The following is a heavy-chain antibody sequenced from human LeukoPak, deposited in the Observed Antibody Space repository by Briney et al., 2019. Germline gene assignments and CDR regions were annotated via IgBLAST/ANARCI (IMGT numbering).Heavy chain of an antibody. Sequence: SQTLSLTCAISGDSVSSNSAAWNWIRQSPSRGLEWLGRTYYRSKWYNDYAVSVKSRITINPDTSKNQFSLQLNSVTPEDTAVYYCARNGWSGTPDGYYYMDVWGKGTTVTVSS. V-gene: IGHV6-1*01. J-gene: IGHJ6*03. D-gene: IGHD3-3*01. CDR1: GDSVSSNSAA. CDR3: ARNGWSGTPDGYYYMDV. CDR2: TYYRSKWYN.